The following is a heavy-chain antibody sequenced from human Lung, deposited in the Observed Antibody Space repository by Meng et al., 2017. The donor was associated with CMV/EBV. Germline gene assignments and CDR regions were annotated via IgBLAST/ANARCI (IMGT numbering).Heavy chain of an antibody. J-gene: IGHJ4*02. Sequence: CKTSGYTFTDNYIHWVRQAPGQGLEWMGWINPNSGGTNYAQKFHGRVTMTRDTSSSTAYMELSSLRSDDTAVYFCARDYDFWKNYLDYWGQGTLVTVSS. CDR2: INPNSGGT. D-gene: IGHD3-3*01. CDR3: ARDYDFWKNYLDY. V-gene: IGHV1-2*02. CDR1: GYTFTDNY.